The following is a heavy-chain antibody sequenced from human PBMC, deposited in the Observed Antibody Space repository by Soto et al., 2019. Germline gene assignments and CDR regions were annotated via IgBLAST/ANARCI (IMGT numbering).Heavy chain of an antibody. CDR1: GDSVNTKSYY. J-gene: IGHJ3*02. D-gene: IGHD2-15*01. CDR3: AREGSDLSAWYRTYAFHM. V-gene: IGHV4-61*01. Sequence: QVLLEESGPGLVKPSETLSLTCTVSGDSVNTKSYYWTWIRQSPGERPEWIGYIYFNGSAEYNPSLKTRITISMDTTKNQFSLKLNSVTTADSAVYYWAREGSDLSAWYRTYAFHMWGQGIMVSVSS. CDR2: IYFNGSA.